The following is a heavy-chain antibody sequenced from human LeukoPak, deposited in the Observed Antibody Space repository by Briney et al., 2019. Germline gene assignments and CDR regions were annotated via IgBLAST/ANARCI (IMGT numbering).Heavy chain of an antibody. V-gene: IGHV3-33*01. CDR1: GFTFSSYG. J-gene: IGHJ5*02. Sequence: GGSLRLSCAASGFTFSSYGMHWVRQAPGKGLEWVAVIWYDGSNKYYADSVKGRFTISRDNAKNSLYLQMNSLRAEDTAVYYCARDGRYCSGGSCFNWFDPWGQGTLVTVSS. D-gene: IGHD2-15*01. CDR3: ARDGRYCSGGSCFNWFDP. CDR2: IWYDGSNK.